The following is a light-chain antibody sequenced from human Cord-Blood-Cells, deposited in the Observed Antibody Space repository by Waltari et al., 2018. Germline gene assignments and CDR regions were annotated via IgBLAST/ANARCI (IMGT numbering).Light chain of an antibody. V-gene: IGKV3-20*01. CDR3: PQYGSSPT. J-gene: IGKJ1*01. CDR2: GAS. Sequence: EIVFTQSPGTLSLSPGERATLSCRASQSVSSSYLTWYQQKPGQAPRLRIYGASSRATGIPDRFSGSGSGTDFTLTISRLEPEDFAVYYCPQYGSSPTFGQRTKVEIK. CDR1: QSVSSSY.